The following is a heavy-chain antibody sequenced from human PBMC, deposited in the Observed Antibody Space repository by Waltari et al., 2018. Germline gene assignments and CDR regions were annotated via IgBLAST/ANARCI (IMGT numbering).Heavy chain of an antibody. CDR2: FEPEEGET. Sequence: QVQLVQSGAEVKKPGASVKVSCKVSGYTLTELSMHWVRQAPGKGLEWMGGFEPEEGETIYAHKFQGRVTMTEDTSTDTAYMELSSLRSEDTAVYYCATSVLLMVYAPFDYWGQGTLVTVSS. V-gene: IGHV1-24*01. J-gene: IGHJ4*02. CDR1: GYTLTELS. CDR3: ATSVLLMVYAPFDY. D-gene: IGHD2-8*01.